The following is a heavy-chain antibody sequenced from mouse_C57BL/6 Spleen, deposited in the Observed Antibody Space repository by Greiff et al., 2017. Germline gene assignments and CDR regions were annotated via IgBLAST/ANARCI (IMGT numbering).Heavy chain of an antibody. V-gene: IGHV5-17*01. D-gene: IGHD1-1*01. Sequence: EVHLVESGGGLVKPGGSLKLSCAASGFTFSDYGMHWVRQAPEKGLEWVAYISSGSSTISYADTVKGRFTISRDNDKSTLCLQMSSLRSEDTAMYYCARCGSSAVDYWGQGTSVTVSS. CDR3: ARCGSSAVDY. CDR2: ISSGSSTI. CDR1: GFTFSDYG. J-gene: IGHJ4*01.